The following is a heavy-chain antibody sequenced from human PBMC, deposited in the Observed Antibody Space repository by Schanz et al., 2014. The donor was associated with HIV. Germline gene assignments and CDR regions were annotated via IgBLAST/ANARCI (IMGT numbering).Heavy chain of an antibody. CDR3: ARDLVLGAGTTAMDV. J-gene: IGHJ6*02. Sequence: VQLVESGGGLVQPGGSLKLSCAASGFTFSDSAMQWVRQAPGKGLEWVAVTWYDGTTKYYADSVKGRFTISRDNSKDTLYLQMNSLRAEDTAVYYCARDLVLGAGTTAMDVWGRGTTVTVSS. V-gene: IGHV3-33*08. CDR1: GFTFSDSA. D-gene: IGHD1-1*01. CDR2: TWYDGTTK.